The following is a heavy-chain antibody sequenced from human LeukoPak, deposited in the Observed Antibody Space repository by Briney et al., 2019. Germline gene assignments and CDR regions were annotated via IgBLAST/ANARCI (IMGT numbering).Heavy chain of an antibody. D-gene: IGHD3-10*01. CDR3: AKDIFTMVRGVVDY. V-gene: IGHV3-9*01. CDR1: GFTFDDYA. CDR2: ISWNSGSI. J-gene: IGHJ4*02. Sequence: GGSLRLTCAASGFTFDDYAVHWVRQAPGKGLEGVSGISWNSGSIGYADSVKGRFTISRDNAKNSLYLQMNSLRAEDTALYYCAKDIFTMVRGVVDYWGQGTLVTVSS.